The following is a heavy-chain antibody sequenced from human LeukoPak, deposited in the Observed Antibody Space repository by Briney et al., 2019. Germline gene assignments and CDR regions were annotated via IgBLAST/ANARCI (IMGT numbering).Heavy chain of an antibody. V-gene: IGHV4-59*08. J-gene: IGHJ5*02. CDR1: GGSIGSYY. CDR3: ARKPSKGIGEVWLPPGNWFDP. CDR2: IYYSGST. Sequence: SETLSLTCTVSGGSIGSYYWSWIRQPPGKGLEWIGYIYYSGSTNYNPSLKSRVTISVDTSKNQFSLKLSSVTAADTAVYYCARKPSKGIGEVWLPPGNWFDPGGQETLSPSPQ. D-gene: IGHD1-26*01.